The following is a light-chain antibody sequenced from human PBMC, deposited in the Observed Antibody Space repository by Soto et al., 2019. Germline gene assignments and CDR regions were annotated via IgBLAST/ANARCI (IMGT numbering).Light chain of an antibody. CDR2: EVS. CDR1: SSDVGGYNY. CDR3: SSYTSSSTLV. V-gene: IGLV2-14*01. J-gene: IGLJ3*02. Sequence: QSALTQHASVSGSPGQSITISCTGTSSDVGGYNYVSWYQQHPGKAPKLMIYEVSNRPSGVSNRFSGSKSGNTASLTISGLQAEDEADYSCSSYTSSSTLVFGGGTKVTVL.